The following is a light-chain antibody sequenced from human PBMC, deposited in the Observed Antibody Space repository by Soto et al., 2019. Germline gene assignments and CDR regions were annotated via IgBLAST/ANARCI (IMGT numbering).Light chain of an antibody. CDR3: QQYDNVPIT. J-gene: IGKJ5*01. Sequence: DIQMTQSPSSLSASVGDRVTITCRASQGIRNDLGWYQQKPGKAPKLLIYDASKLETGVPSRFSGSGSGTDFTFTISSLQPEDIATYYCQQYDNVPITFGQGTRLEIK. CDR1: QGIRND. V-gene: IGKV1-33*01. CDR2: DAS.